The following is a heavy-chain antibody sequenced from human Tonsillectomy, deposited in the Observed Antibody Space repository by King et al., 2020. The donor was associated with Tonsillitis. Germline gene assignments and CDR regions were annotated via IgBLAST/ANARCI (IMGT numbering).Heavy chain of an antibody. CDR1: GFTFSFYT. CDR2: ITRSSNYI. CDR3: AREGYGYTWAY. J-gene: IGHJ4*02. D-gene: IGHD5-18*01. V-gene: IGHV3-21*01. Sequence: VQLVESGGGLVKPGGSLRLSCAASGFTFSFYTMSWVRQAPGKGLEWVSSITRSSNYIYYADAVKGRFTIARDDAKNSLFLQMNSLRGEDTAIYYCAREGYGYTWAYWGQGALVTVSS.